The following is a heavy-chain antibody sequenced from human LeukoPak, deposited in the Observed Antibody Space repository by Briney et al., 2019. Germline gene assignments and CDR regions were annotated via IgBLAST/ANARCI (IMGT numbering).Heavy chain of an antibody. J-gene: IGHJ6*02. Sequence: SETLSLTCTVSGGSISSYYWSWIRQPPGKGLEWIGYIYYSGSTNYNPSLKSRVTISVDTSKNQFSLKLSSVTAADTAVYYCAGDDLGGSSWSTYYYGMDVWGQGTTVTVSS. D-gene: IGHD6-13*01. CDR1: GGSISSYY. CDR2: IYYSGST. V-gene: IGHV4-59*01. CDR3: AGDDLGGSSWSTYYYGMDV.